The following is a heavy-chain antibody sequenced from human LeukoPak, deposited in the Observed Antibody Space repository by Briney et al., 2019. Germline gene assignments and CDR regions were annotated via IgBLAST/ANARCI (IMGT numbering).Heavy chain of an antibody. J-gene: IGHJ6*02. CDR2: IYYRGST. CDR3: ARQDHGMDV. V-gene: IGHV4-59*08. Sequence: SETLSLTCTVSGGSVSTYYWSWIRQPPGKGLEWIGYIYYRGSTNYNSSLKSQVTISVDTSKNQFSLKLSSVTAADTAVYYCARQDHGMDVWGQGTTVTVSS. CDR1: GGSVSTYY.